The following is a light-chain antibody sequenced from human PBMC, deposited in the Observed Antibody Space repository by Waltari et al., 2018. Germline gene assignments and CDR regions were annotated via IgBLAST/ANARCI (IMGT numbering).Light chain of an antibody. J-gene: IGLJ3*02. CDR2: DVS. CDR1: SSDVGGYNY. Sequence: QSALTQPVSVSGSPGQSITISFTGTSSDVGGYNYVSWYQQHPGKAPKLMIYDVSNRPSGVSNRFSGSKSGNTASLTISGLQAEDEADYYCSSYTSSSTLWVFGGGTKLTVL. V-gene: IGLV2-14*03. CDR3: SSYTSSSTLWV.